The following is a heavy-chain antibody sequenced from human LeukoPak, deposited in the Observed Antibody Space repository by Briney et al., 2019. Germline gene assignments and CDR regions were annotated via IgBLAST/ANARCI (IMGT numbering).Heavy chain of an antibody. CDR1: GGSISSSNYY. CDR3: ARAEERLYVSRWFDP. CDR2: IYYSGST. V-gene: IGHV4-39*07. J-gene: IGHJ5*02. Sequence: PSETLSLTCTVSGGSISSSNYYWGWIRQPPGKGLEWIGSIYYSGSTYYNPSLKSRLNISIDTSKNQLSLNLSSVTAADTAVYYCARAEERLYVSRWFDPWGQGTLVTVSS. D-gene: IGHD2-8*01.